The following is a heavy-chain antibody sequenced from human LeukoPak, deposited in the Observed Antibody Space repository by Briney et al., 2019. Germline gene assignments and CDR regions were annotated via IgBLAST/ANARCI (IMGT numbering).Heavy chain of an antibody. J-gene: IGHJ4*02. CDR1: GGSISTSNYY. CDR2: IFYSGST. D-gene: IGHD2-15*01. V-gene: IGHV4-39*07. Sequence: KTSETLSLTCTVSGGSISTSNYYWGWIRQPPGKGLEWIGNIFYSGSTYYSPSVKSRVTISVDTSKNQFSLKLSSVTAADTAVYYCATTDKGPVVVVAATRALRYWGQGTLVAVSS. CDR3: ATTDKGPVVVVAATRALRY.